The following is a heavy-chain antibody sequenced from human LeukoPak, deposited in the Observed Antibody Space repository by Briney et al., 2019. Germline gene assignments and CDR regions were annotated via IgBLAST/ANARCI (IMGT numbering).Heavy chain of an antibody. Sequence: GGSLRFSGAASGFTFSSYEMNWVRQAPGKGLEWVSYFSGSGSTVYYADSVKGRFTISRDNAKNSLYLQINSLRAEDTALYYCARNYVVVVPGGIRKRNYYYGMDVWGQGTTVTVSS. J-gene: IGHJ6*02. CDR2: FSGSGSTV. CDR1: GFTFSSYE. CDR3: ARNYVVVVPGGIRKRNYYYGMDV. V-gene: IGHV3-48*03. D-gene: IGHD2-2*02.